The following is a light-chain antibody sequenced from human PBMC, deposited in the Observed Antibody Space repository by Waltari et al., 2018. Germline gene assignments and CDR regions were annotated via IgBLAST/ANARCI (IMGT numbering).Light chain of an antibody. CDR1: STDAGGSDS. CDR3: SSYSSSSTLYV. J-gene: IGLJ1*01. CDR2: DVS. V-gene: IGLV2-14*03. Sequence: QSALTQPASVSGSPGQSITIFCAGPSTDAGGSDSVSWYQRHPGKAPELIIYDVSNRPSGVSDRFSGSKSGNTASLTISGLQADDEADYYCSSYSSSSTLYVFGTGTKVTV.